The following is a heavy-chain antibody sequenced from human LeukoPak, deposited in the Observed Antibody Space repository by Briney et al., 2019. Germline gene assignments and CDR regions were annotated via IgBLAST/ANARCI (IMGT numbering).Heavy chain of an antibody. J-gene: IGHJ6*02. V-gene: IGHV3-66*01. CDR3: ARETVVHYYYAMDV. CDR2: IYSGGGT. Sequence: PGGSLRLSCAASGFTVSSNYMSWVRQAPGKGLEWVSVIYSGGGTYDADSVKGRFTISRDNSKNTLYLQMNSVRADDTAVYYCARETVVHYYYAMDVWGQGITVTVSS. D-gene: IGHD2-21*02. CDR1: GFTVSSNY.